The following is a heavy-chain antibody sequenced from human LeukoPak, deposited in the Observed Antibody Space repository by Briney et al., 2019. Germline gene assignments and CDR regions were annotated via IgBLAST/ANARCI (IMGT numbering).Heavy chain of an antibody. CDR1: GGSISNYY. V-gene: IGHV4-59*12. CDR3: ARARIAVAVYYYYYMDV. CDR2: IYYSGST. D-gene: IGHD6-19*01. J-gene: IGHJ6*03. Sequence: SETLSLTCTVSGGSISNYYWSWIRQPPGKGLEWIGYIYYSGSTNYNPSHKSRVTISVDTSKNQFSLKLSSVTAADTAVYYCARARIAVAVYYYYYMDVWGKGTTVTVSS.